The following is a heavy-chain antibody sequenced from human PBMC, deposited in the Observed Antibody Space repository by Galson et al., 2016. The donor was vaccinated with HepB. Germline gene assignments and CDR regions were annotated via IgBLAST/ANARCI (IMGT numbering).Heavy chain of an antibody. V-gene: IGHV3-23*01. CDR1: GFTFSSYA. J-gene: IGHJ4*02. CDR3: ARGHYGAF. CDR2: VNGGGA. Sequence: SLRLSCAASGFTFSSYAMDWLRQAPGKGLEWVATVNGGGAYYADSVRGRFTTSRDDSWDTVYLQMRSLRPEDTAVYYCARGHYGAFLGQGKLVTVSS.